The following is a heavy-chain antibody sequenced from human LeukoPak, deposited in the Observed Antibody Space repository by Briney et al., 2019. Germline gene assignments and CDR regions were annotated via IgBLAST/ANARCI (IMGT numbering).Heavy chain of an antibody. CDR3: ASGTRLRRTY. CDR1: GGSFSGYY. Sequence: SETLSLTCAVYGGSFSGYYWSWIRQPPGKGLEWIGEINHSGSTNYNPSLKGRVTISVDTSKNQFSLKLSSVTAADTAVYYCASGTRLRRTYWGQGTLVTVSS. V-gene: IGHV4-34*01. J-gene: IGHJ4*02. D-gene: IGHD4-17*01. CDR2: INHSGST.